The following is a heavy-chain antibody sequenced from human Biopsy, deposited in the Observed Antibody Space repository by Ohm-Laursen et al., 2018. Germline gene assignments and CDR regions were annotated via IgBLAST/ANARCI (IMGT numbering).Heavy chain of an antibody. D-gene: IGHD3-16*01. CDR1: GYAVNDYF. CDR3: ARDIMNRIAGLVARSDVFDV. V-gene: IGHV1-2*02. Sequence: SVKVSCKGSGYAVNDYFLHWLRQAPGQGPEWMGGISPNSGGTNYAQKFQGRVTMTTDTSASTVYLELRRLISDDTAVYYCARDIMNRIAGLVARSDVFDVWGQGTLVTVSS. CDR2: ISPNSGGT. J-gene: IGHJ3*01.